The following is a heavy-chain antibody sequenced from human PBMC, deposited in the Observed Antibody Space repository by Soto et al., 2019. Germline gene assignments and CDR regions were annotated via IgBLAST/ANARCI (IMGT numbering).Heavy chain of an antibody. D-gene: IGHD6-13*01. V-gene: IGHV4-4*02. CDR3: ARVRYSSSYFDY. Sequence: SETLSLTCAVSSGSISSSNWWCWVRQPPGKGLEWIGEVFHSGSTNYNPSLKSRVTISVDKSKNQFSLNLSSVPAADTAVYYCARVRYSSSYFDYWGQGTLVTGSS. J-gene: IGHJ4*02. CDR2: VFHSGST. CDR1: SGSISSSNW.